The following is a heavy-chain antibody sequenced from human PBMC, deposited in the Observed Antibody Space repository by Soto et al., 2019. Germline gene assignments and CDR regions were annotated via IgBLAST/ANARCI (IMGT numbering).Heavy chain of an antibody. Sequence: QLQLQESGPGLVKPSETLSLTCTVSGGSISSSSYYWGWIRQPPGKGLEWIGSIYYSGSTYYNPSLKSRVTISVDTSKNQFSLKLSSVTAADTAVYYCARLREQWLEMLYNWFDPWGQGTLVTVSS. J-gene: IGHJ5*02. V-gene: IGHV4-39*01. CDR3: ARLREQWLEMLYNWFDP. D-gene: IGHD6-19*01. CDR1: GGSISSSSYY. CDR2: IYYSGST.